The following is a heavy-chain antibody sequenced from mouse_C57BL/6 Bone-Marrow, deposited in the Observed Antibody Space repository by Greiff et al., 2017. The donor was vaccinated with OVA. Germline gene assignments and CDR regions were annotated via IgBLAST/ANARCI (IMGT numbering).Heavy chain of an antibody. D-gene: IGHD1-1*01. CDR3: ARDYGSSYIGFAY. Sequence: EVKLMESGGGLVQPGGSLKLSCAASGFTFSDYYMCWVRQTPEKRLEWVAYISYGGGSTYYPDTVKGRFTISRDNAKNTLYLQMSRLKSEDTAMYYCARDYGSSYIGFAYWGQGTLVTVSA. V-gene: IGHV5-12*01. CDR1: GFTFSDYY. CDR2: ISYGGGST. J-gene: IGHJ3*01.